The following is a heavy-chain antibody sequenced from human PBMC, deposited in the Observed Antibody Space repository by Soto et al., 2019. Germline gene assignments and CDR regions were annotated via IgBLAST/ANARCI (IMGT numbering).Heavy chain of an antibody. V-gene: IGHV3-33*01. J-gene: IGHJ4*02. CDR2: IWYDGSNK. CDR1: GFTFSSYG. D-gene: IGHD2-2*01. CDR3: ARDRYCISTSCHREAPRHLDY. Sequence: QVQLVESGGGVVQPGRSLRLSCAASGFTFSSYGMHWVRQAPGKGLEWVAVIWYDGSNKYYADSVKGRFTISRDNSKNTMYLQRNSLRAEDTAVYYCARDRYCISTSCHREAPRHLDYWGQGTLVTVSS.